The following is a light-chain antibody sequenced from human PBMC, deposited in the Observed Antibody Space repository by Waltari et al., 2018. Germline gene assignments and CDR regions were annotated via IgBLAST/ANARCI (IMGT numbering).Light chain of an antibody. CDR3: QQYYSYPDT. V-gene: IGKV1-8*01. CDR2: AAS. J-gene: IGKJ4*01. Sequence: AIRITQSPSSLSASTGDRVTITSRASQDISTYLAWYQQKPGKAPNLLIYAASTLHGGVPSRFSGSGSGTDFTLTISCLQSEDFATYYCQQYYSYPDTFGGGTKVEIK. CDR1: QDISTY.